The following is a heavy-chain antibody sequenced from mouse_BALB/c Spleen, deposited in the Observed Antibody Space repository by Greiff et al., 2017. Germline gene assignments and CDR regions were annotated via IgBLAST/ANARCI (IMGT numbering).Heavy chain of an antibody. CDR3: ARTYYYAMDD. J-gene: IGHJ4*01. CDR2: IWAGGST. Sequence: VQRVESGPGLVAPSQSLSITCTVSGFSLTSYGVHWVRQPPGKGLEWLGVIWAGGSTNYNSALMSRLSISKDNSKSQVFLKMNSLQTDDTAMYYCARTYYYAMDDWGQGTSVTVSS. V-gene: IGHV2-9*02. CDR1: GFSLTSYG.